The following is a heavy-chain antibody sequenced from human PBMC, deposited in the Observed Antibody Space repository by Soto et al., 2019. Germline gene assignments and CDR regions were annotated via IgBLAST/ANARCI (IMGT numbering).Heavy chain of an antibody. CDR1: GDSVSKYY. CDR2: IHSTRSP. D-gene: IGHD4-17*01. V-gene: IGHV4-4*07. CDR3: ARSPAYGDYANLDT. Sequence: SETLSLTCTVSGDSVSKYYWNWIRQPAGKGLEWIGRIHSTRSPNYNPSLKSRVTMSVDTSKNQFSLKLNLTSVTAADTAVYYCARSPAYGDYANLDTWGQGTLVTVSS. J-gene: IGHJ5*02.